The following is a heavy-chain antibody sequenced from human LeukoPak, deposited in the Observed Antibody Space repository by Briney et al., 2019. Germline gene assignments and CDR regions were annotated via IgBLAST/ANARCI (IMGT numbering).Heavy chain of an antibody. V-gene: IGHV4-34*01. CDR2: INHSGST. Sequence: SETLSLTCAVYGGSFSGYYRSWIRQPPGKGLEWIGEINHSGSTNYNPSLKSRVTISVDTSKNQFSLKLSSVTAADTAVYYCASLTTASAFDIWGQGTMVTVSS. J-gene: IGHJ3*02. D-gene: IGHD4-11*01. CDR3: ASLTTASAFDI. CDR1: GGSFSGYY.